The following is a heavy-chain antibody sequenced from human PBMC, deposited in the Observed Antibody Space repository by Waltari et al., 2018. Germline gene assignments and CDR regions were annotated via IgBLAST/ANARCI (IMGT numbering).Heavy chain of an antibody. CDR3: ARGVYGFGVVIPYYYGMDV. Sequence: QVQLVQSGAEVKKPGSSVKVSCKASGGTFSSYAIIWVRQAPGTGLEWMGGIIPIFGTANYAQKFQGRVTITADESTSTAYMELSSLRSEDTAVYYCARGVYGFGVVIPYYYGMDVWGQGTTVTVSS. D-gene: IGHD3-3*01. CDR1: GGTFSSYA. J-gene: IGHJ6*02. V-gene: IGHV1-69*01. CDR2: IIPIFGTA.